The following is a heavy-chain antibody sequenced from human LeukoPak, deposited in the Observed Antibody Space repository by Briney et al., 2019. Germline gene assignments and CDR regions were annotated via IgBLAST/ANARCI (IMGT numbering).Heavy chain of an antibody. D-gene: IGHD4-11*01. CDR1: GFTFDDYA. Sequence: GSLRLSCAASGFTFDDYAMHWVRQPAGKGLEWIGRIYTSGSTNYNPSLKSRVTISVDTSKNQFSLKLSSVTAADTAVYYCARSRVDYNPPDYYYYGMDVWGQGTTVTVSS. CDR3: ARSRVDYNPPDYYYYGMDV. J-gene: IGHJ6*02. V-gene: IGHV4-4*07. CDR2: IYTSGST.